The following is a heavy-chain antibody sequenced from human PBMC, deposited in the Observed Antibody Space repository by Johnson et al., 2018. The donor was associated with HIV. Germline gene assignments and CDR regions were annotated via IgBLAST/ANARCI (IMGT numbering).Heavy chain of an antibody. V-gene: IGHV3-30*02. J-gene: IGHJ3*01. D-gene: IGHD5-18*01. Sequence: QVQLVESGGGVVQLGGSLILSCAASGFSFSDYGMHWVRQVPGKGLEWVAFIRYDGGYKYYADSVNGRFTISRDSSTDTLYLQIDSLRPEDSAVYYCAKGEAQEGWIQLRVDAFDFWGQGSLVTVSS. CDR1: GFSFSDYG. CDR2: IRYDGGYK. CDR3: AKGEAQEGWIQLRVDAFDF.